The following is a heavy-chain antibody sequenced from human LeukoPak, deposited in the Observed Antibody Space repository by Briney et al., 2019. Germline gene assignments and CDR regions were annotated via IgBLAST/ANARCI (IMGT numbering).Heavy chain of an antibody. CDR1: GGTFSSYA. CDR2: IIPIFGTA. CDR3: ARGVIVVVVAATPVDY. D-gene: IGHD2-15*01. Sequence: SVKVSCKASGGTFSSYAISWVRQAPGQGLEWMGGIIPIFGTANYAQKFQGRVTMTRDTSTSTVYMELSSLRSEDTAVYYCARGVIVVVVAATPVDYWGQGTLVTVSS. J-gene: IGHJ4*02. V-gene: IGHV1-69*05.